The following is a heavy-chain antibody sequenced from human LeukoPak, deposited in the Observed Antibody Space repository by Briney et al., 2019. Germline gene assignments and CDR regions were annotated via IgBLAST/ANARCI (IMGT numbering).Heavy chain of an antibody. CDR1: GGSISSYY. CDR2: IYYSGST. J-gene: IGHJ4*02. V-gene: IGHV4-59*01. Sequence: PSETLSLTCTVSGGSISSYYWSWIRQPPGKGLEWIGYIYYSGSTNYNPSLKSRVTISVDTSKNQFSLKLSSVTAADTAVYYCARGQSVASSPWFDYWGQGTLVTVSS. D-gene: IGHD5-12*01. CDR3: ARGQSVASSPWFDY.